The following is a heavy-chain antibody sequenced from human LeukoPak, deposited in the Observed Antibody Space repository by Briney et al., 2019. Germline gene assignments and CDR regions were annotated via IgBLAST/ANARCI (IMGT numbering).Heavy chain of an antibody. CDR3: AKATGTYFLFDGN. CDR2: MSGDGDRA. V-gene: IGHV3-23*01. Sequence: GGSLRLSCAASGFTFSSYWMSWVRQAPGKGLEWVSTMSGDGDRAFYADSVKGRFTISRDNSKNAVYLQMNYLRAEDTALYYCAKATGTYFLFDGNWGQGILVTVSS. J-gene: IGHJ4*02. CDR1: GFTFSSYW. D-gene: IGHD2/OR15-2a*01.